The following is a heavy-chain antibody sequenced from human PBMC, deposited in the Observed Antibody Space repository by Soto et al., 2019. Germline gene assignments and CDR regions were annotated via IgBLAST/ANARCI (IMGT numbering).Heavy chain of an antibody. J-gene: IGHJ4*02. V-gene: IGHV1-18*01. Sequence: ASVKVSCKASGYTFTSYGISWVWQAPGQGLEWVGWISAPNGDTRYAQNLQSRITMTTDTFTNTAYMDLTSLTSDDTAVYYCARDRSRYYDSSGLMWFYWGQGTMVTVSS. D-gene: IGHD3-22*01. CDR2: ISAPNGDT. CDR3: ARDRSRYYDSSGLMWFY. CDR1: GYTFTSYG.